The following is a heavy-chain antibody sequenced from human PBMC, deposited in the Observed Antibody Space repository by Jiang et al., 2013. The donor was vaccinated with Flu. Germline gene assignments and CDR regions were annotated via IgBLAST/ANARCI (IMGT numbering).Heavy chain of an antibody. V-gene: IGHV4-34*01. D-gene: IGHD3-22*01. CDR1: GGSFSGYY. CDR3: ARGDYDRSGYYMLY. CDR2: INHSGST. Sequence: LLKPSETLSLTCAVYGGSFSGYYWSWIRQPPGKGLEWIGEINHSGSTNYIPSLESRVTMSVDTSKNQFSLKLTSVTAADTAVYYCARGDYDRSGYYMLYWGQGTLVTVSS. J-gene: IGHJ4*02.